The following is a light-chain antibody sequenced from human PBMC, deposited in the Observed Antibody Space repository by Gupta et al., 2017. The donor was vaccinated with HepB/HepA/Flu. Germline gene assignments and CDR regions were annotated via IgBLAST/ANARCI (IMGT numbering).Light chain of an antibody. CDR2: KAS. CDR3: QQYNSYPWT. J-gene: IGKJ1*01. Sequence: DIQMTQSTSTLSASVGDRVTITCRASQSISSWLAWYKQKPGKAPKLLIYKASSLESGVPSRFRGSGSGTEFTLTISSLQPDDFATYYCQQYNSYPWTFGQGTKVEIK. V-gene: IGKV1-5*03. CDR1: QSISSW.